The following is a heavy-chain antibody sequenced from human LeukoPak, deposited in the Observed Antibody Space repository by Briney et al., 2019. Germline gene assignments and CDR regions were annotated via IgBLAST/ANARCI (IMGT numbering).Heavy chain of an antibody. CDR2: IYPGDSDT. V-gene: IGHV5-51*01. Sequence: GESLKISCKGSGYSFTSYWIGWVRQMPGKGLEWMGIIYPGDSDTRYSPSFQGQVTISADKSISTAYLQWSSLKASDTAMYYCARRKTSGTSQSDAFDIWGQGTMVTVSS. CDR3: ARRKTSGTSQSDAFDI. J-gene: IGHJ3*02. CDR1: GYSFTSYW. D-gene: IGHD6-13*01.